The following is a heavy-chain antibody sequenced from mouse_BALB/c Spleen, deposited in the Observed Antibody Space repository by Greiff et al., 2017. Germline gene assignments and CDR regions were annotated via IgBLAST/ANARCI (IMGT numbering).Heavy chain of an antibody. V-gene: IGHV1-9*01. D-gene: IGHD3-1*01. CDR3: ARSGDDQGFDY. CDR1: GYTFSSYW. Sequence: QVQLQQSGAELMKPGASVKISCKATGYTFSSYWIEWVKQRPGHGLEWIGEILPGSGSTNYNEKFKGKATFTADTSSNTAYMQLSSLTSEDSAVYYCARSGDDQGFDYWGQGTTLTVSS. J-gene: IGHJ2*01. CDR2: ILPGSGST.